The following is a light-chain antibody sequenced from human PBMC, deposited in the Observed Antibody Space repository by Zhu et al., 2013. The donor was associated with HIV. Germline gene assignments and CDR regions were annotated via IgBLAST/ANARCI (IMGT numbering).Light chain of an antibody. CDR3: QQYNRPCS. V-gene: IGKV1-5*03. J-gene: IGKJ2*04. CDR2: KAS. CDR1: QSISSW. Sequence: DIQMTQSPSSLSASVGDRVTITCRASQSISSWLAWYQQKPGKAPKLLIYKASSLESGVPSRFSGSGSGTEFTLTISSLQPDDFATYYCQQYNRPCSFGQGTKAGDQT.